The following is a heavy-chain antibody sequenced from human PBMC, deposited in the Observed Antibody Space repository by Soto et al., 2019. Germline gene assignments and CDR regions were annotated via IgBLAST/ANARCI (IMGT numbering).Heavy chain of an antibody. J-gene: IGHJ5*02. CDR3: ARGLPEPAAGANWFAP. CDR1: GGSFSGYY. CDR2: INHSGST. D-gene: IGHD6-13*01. Sequence: QVQLQQWGAGLLKPSETLSLTCAVYGGSFSGYYWSWIRQPPGKGLEWIGEINHSGSTNYNPSLKGRVTIAVDTSKNQFALKLSSVTAADTAVYYCARGLPEPAAGANWFAPWGQGTLVTVSS. V-gene: IGHV4-34*01.